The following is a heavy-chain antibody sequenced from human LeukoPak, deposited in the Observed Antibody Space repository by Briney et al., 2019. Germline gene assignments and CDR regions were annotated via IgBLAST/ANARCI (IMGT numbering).Heavy chain of an antibody. CDR2: IKPDGSEK. D-gene: IGHD1-26*01. CDR3: ARDPYSGSYGNYYYYFMDV. J-gene: IGHJ6*03. V-gene: IGHV3-7*01. CDR1: GFTFSSYG. Sequence: GGTLRLSCAASGFTFSSYGMSWVRQAPGKGLEWVANIKPDGSEKAYVDSVKGRFTISRDNTKNSLYLQMNSLRAEDTAVYYCARDPYSGSYGNYYYYFMDVWGKGTTVTISS.